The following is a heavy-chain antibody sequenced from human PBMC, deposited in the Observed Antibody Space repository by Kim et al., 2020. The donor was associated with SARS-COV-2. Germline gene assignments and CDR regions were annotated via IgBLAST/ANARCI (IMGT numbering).Heavy chain of an antibody. J-gene: IGHJ4*02. CDR1: GYTFTSYG. D-gene: IGHD3-22*01. Sequence: ASVKVSCKASGYTFTSYGISWVRQAPGQGLEWMGWISAYNGNTNYAQKLQGRVTMTTDTSTSTAYMELRSLRSDDTAVYYCARGYPIDYYDSSGDYSTRYLELDYWGQGTLVTVSS. CDR3: ARGYPIDYYDSSGDYSTRYLELDY. V-gene: IGHV1-18*01. CDR2: ISAYNGNT.